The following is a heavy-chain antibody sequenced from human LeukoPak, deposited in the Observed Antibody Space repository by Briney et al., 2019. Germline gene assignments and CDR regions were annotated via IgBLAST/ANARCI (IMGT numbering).Heavy chain of an antibody. CDR3: ATVYSNRRGSDYFDY. D-gene: IGHD4-11*01. J-gene: IGHJ4*02. V-gene: IGHV1-24*01. CDR2: FDPEDGET. Sequence: GDSVKVSCKVSGYTLTEISMHWERQAPGKGLEWMGGFDPEDGETIYAQKFQGRVTMTEDTSTDTAYMELSSLRSEDTAVYYCATVYSNRRGSDYFDYWGQGTLVTVSS. CDR1: GYTLTEIS.